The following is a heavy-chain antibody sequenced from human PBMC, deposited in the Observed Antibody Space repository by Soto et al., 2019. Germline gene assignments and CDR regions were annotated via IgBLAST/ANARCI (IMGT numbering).Heavy chain of an antibody. Sequence: ASVKVSCKVSGYTLTELSMHWVRQAPGKGLEWMGGFDPEDGETIYAQKFQGRVTMTEDTSTDTAYMELSSLRSEDTAVYYCATDLGVGATLEWFDPWGQGTLVTVSS. J-gene: IGHJ5*02. V-gene: IGHV1-24*01. D-gene: IGHD1-26*01. CDR2: FDPEDGET. CDR3: ATDLGVGATLEWFDP. CDR1: GYTLTELS.